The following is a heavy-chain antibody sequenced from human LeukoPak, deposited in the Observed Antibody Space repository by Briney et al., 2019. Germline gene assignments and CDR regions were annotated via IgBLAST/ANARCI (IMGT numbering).Heavy chain of an antibody. CDR3: ATPLSYGDKNYYYGMDV. CDR2: VNPSGGST. J-gene: IGHJ6*02. CDR1: GYTFTSYY. D-gene: IGHD4-17*01. V-gene: IGHV1-46*01. Sequence: GASVKVSCKSSGYTFTSYYMYWVRQAPGQGLEWMGIVNPSGGSTSYAQKFQGRVTMTRDTSTSTVYMELSSLRSEDTAVYYCATPLSYGDKNYYYGMDVWGQGTTVTVSS.